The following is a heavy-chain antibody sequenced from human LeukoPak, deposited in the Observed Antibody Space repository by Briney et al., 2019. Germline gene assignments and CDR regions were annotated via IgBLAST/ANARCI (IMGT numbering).Heavy chain of an antibody. CDR1: GCSISSSTYY. J-gene: IGHJ6*02. D-gene: IGHD2-2*01. V-gene: IGHV4-39*01. CDR3: ATMPYYYGMDV. Sequence: SETLSLTCTVSGCSISSSTYYWGWIRQPPGKGLEWIGSIYYSGSTYYNPSLKSRVTISVDTSKNQFSLKLSSVTAADTAVYYCATMPYYYGMDVWGQGTTVTVSS. CDR2: IYYSGST.